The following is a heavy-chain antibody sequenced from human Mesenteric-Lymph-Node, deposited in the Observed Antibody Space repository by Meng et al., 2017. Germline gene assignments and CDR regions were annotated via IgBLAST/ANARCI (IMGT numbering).Heavy chain of an antibody. J-gene: IGHJ4*02. Sequence: GESLKISCAASGFTFSNAWMSWVRQAPGKGLEWVGRIKSKTDGGTTDYAAPVKGRFTISRDDSKNTLYLQMNSLKTEDTAVYYCTTDLPVPVGLLGSSSWDDYWGQGTLVTVSS. CDR2: IKSKTDGGTT. CDR1: GFTFSNAW. V-gene: IGHV3-15*01. D-gene: IGHD6-13*01. CDR3: TTDLPVPVGLLGSSSWDDY.